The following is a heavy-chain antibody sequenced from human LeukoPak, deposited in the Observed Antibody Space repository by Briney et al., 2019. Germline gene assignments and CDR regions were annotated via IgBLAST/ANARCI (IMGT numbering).Heavy chain of an antibody. CDR1: GFTFSSYS. J-gene: IGHJ4*02. V-gene: IGHV3-21*01. CDR2: ISSSSSYI. CDR3: AGLSIAAARGDY. Sequence: KPGGSLRLSCAASGFTFSSYSMNWVRQAPGKGLEWVSSISSSSSYIYYADSVKGRFTISRDNAKNSLYLQMNSLRAEDTAVYYCAGLSIAAARGDYWGQGTLVTVSS. D-gene: IGHD6-13*01.